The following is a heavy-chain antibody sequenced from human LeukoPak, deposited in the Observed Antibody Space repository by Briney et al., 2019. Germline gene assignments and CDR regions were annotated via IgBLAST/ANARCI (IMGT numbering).Heavy chain of an antibody. D-gene: IGHD4-17*01. CDR2: INAGNGKT. J-gene: IGHJ4*02. V-gene: IGHV1-3*01. CDR3: ARARWTSTVTTYYLDF. CDR1: GYIFTDYA. Sequence: ASVKVSCKASGYIFTDYAIQWVRQAPGQGLEWMGWINAGNGKTKYSQKFQGKVTITRDTSASTAYMELSGLRSDDTAVYYCARARWTSTVTTYYLDFWGQGTLVTVSS.